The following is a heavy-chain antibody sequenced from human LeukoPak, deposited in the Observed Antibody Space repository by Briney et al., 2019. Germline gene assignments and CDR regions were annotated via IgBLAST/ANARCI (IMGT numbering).Heavy chain of an antibody. CDR1: GYTFTSNY. J-gene: IGHJ4*02. Sequence: ASVKVSCKASGYTFTSNYIHWVRQAPGQGLEWMGMIYPRDGSTSYAQKFQGRVTVTRDTSTSTVHMELSGLRSEDTAVYYCARAQEGTFGYWGQGTLVTVSS. D-gene: IGHD1-1*01. V-gene: IGHV1-46*01. CDR3: ARAQEGTFGY. CDR2: IYPRDGST.